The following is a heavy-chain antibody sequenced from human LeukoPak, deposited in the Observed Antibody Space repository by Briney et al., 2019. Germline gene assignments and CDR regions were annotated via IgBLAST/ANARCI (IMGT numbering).Heavy chain of an antibody. CDR2: ISGDGGNT. CDR3: AKESSYYYASGSLGY. Sequence: GGSLRLSCAASGFTFDDFAMHWVRQALGKGLEWVSLISGDGGNTYYADSVKGRFTISRDNSKESLYLQMNSLRTEDTAFYYCAKESSYYYASGSLGYWGQGTLVTVSS. J-gene: IGHJ4*02. V-gene: IGHV3-43*02. D-gene: IGHD3-10*01. CDR1: GFTFDDFA.